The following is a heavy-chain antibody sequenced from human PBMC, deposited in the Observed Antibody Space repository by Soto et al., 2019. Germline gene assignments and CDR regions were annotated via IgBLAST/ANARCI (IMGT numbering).Heavy chain of an antibody. D-gene: IGHD2-21*02. CDR2: INAGNGNT. V-gene: IGHV1-3*05. CDR3: ARSIVVVTALDY. Sequence: QVQLVQSGAEEKKPGASVKVSCKASGYTFTSYAMHWVRQAPGQRLEWMGWINAGNGNTKYSQKFQGRVTITRDTSASTAYGELSSLRSEDTAVYYCARSIVVVTALDYWGQGTLVTVSS. J-gene: IGHJ4*02. CDR1: GYTFTSYA.